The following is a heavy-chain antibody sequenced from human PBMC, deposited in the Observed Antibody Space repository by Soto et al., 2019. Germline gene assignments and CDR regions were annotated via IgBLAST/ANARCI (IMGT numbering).Heavy chain of an antibody. CDR3: AKHRRYSRYFDY. J-gene: IGHJ4*02. CDR1: GFTFSSYA. CDR2: ISGSGGST. Sequence: PGGSLILSCAASGFTFSSYALSWVRQAPGKGLEWVSAISGSGGSTYYADSVKGRFTISRGNSKNTLYLQMNSLRAEDTAVYYCAKHRRYSRYFDYWGQGALVTVSS. D-gene: IGHD6-13*01. V-gene: IGHV3-23*01.